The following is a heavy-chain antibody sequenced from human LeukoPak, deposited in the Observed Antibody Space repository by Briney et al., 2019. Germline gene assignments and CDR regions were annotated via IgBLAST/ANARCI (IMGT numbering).Heavy chain of an antibody. D-gene: IGHD6-19*01. CDR3: ASHAVAGHPDTNYYYYGMDV. J-gene: IGHJ6*02. Sequence: PGGSLRLSCAASGFTVSSNYMSWVRQAPGKGLEWVSVIYSGGSTYYADSVKGRFTISRDNSKNTLYLQMNSLRAEDTAVYYCASHAVAGHPDTNYYYYGMDVWGQGTTVTVSS. CDR2: IYSGGST. V-gene: IGHV3-66*04. CDR1: GFTVSSNY.